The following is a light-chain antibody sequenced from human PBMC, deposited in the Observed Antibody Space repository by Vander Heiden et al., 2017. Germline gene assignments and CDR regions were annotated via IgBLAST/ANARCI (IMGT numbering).Light chain of an antibody. Sequence: QSALTQPASESGSPGQSITISCTGTSSDVGGYNYVSWYQQHPGKAPKLMIYEVSNRPSGVSNRFSGSKSGNTASLTISGLQAEDGADYYCSSYTSSSTLVFGGGTKLTVL. CDR2: EVS. CDR1: SSDVGGYNY. J-gene: IGLJ3*02. CDR3: SSYTSSSTLV. V-gene: IGLV2-14*01.